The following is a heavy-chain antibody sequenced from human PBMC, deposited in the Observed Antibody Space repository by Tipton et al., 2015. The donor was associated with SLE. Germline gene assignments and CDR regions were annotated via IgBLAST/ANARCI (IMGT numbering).Heavy chain of an antibody. Sequence: TLSLTCTVSGGSISGYYWSWIRQPAGKGLEWIGRVYSSGSTIYNPSIKSRITLSLDTSKNQFSLRVNSVTAADTAVYYCAREVKIISDSDAFDIWGQGTLVTVSS. V-gene: IGHV4-4*07. CDR2: VYSSGST. J-gene: IGHJ3*02. CDR3: AREVKIISDSDAFDI. CDR1: GGSISGYY. D-gene: IGHD3-3*02.